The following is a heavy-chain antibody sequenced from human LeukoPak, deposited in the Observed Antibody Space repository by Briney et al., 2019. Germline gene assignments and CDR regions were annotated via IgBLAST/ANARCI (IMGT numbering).Heavy chain of an antibody. CDR3: VRYYYGSGGNWFDP. V-gene: IGHV3-7*01. Sequence: GGSLRLSCAASGFTFSSHGMHWVRQAPGKGLEWVANIKQDGSEKYYVDSVKGRFTISRDNAKNSLYLQMNSLRAEDTAVYYCVRYYYGSGGNWFDPWGQGTLVTVSS. CDR2: IKQDGSEK. CDR1: GFTFSSHG. D-gene: IGHD3-10*01. J-gene: IGHJ5*02.